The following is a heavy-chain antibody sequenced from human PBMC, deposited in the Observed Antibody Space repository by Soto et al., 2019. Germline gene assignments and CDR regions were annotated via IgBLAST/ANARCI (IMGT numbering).Heavy chain of an antibody. CDR1: GGTFSSYA. Sequence: QVQLVQSGAEVKKPGSSVRVSCKASGGTFSSYAISWLRQAPGQGLEWMGGIIPIFGTADYAQKFQGRVTITAAESTSTAYLELSSLRSEDTAVYYCASQLTGDYYYYGMDVWGQGTTVTVSS. D-gene: IGHD7-27*01. J-gene: IGHJ6*02. CDR3: ASQLTGDYYYYGMDV. CDR2: IIPIFGTA. V-gene: IGHV1-69*12.